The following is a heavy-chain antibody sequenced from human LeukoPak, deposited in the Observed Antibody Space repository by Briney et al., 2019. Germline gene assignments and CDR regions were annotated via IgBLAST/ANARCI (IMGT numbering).Heavy chain of an antibody. CDR3: ARVEST. J-gene: IGHJ5*02. D-gene: IGHD1-1*01. Sequence: GGSLRLSCAASGFTFSSYWMSWVRQAPGKGLEWVSYISSSGNTIFYADSVKGRFTISRDNAKKSLYLQMISLRAEDTAVYYCARVESTWGQGTLVTVSS. V-gene: IGHV3-48*04. CDR1: GFTFSSYW. CDR2: ISSSGNTI.